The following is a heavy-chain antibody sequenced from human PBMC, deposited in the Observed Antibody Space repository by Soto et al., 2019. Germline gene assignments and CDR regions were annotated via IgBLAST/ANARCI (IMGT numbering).Heavy chain of an antibody. CDR3: ARVKIFGVATDY. Sequence: PGGSLRLSCAASGFTFSSYSMNWVRQAPGKGLEWVSSISSSSSYIYYADSVKGRFTISRDNAKNSLYLQMNSLRAEDTAVYYCARVKIFGVATDYWGQGTLVTVSS. CDR2: ISSSSSYI. J-gene: IGHJ4*02. CDR1: GFTFSSYS. D-gene: IGHD3-3*01. V-gene: IGHV3-21*01.